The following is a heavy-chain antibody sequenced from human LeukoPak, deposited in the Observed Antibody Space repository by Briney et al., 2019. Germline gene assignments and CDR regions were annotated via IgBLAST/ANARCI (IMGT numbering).Heavy chain of an antibody. V-gene: IGHV4-4*07. Sequence: PSETLSLTCTVSGGSISSYYWSWIRQPAGKGLEWIGRIYTSGSTNYNPSLKSRVTMSVDTSKNQFSLKLSSVTAADTAVYYCARENPHDYGDYPPPLGSGYGMDVWGQGTTVTVSS. J-gene: IGHJ6*02. CDR1: GGSISSYY. D-gene: IGHD4-17*01. CDR3: ARENPHDYGDYPPPLGSGYGMDV. CDR2: IYTSGST.